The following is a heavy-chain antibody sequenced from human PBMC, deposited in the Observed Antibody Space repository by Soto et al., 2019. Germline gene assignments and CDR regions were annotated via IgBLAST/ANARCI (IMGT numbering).Heavy chain of an antibody. V-gene: IGHV4-39*02. CDR1: GGSISSSSYY. D-gene: IGHD6-13*01. CDR3: AREGSGQQLTPQEYYFGY. J-gene: IGHJ4*02. CDR2: IYYSGST. Sequence: KPSETLSLTCTVSGGSISSSSYYWGWIRQPPGKGLEWIGSIYYSGSTYYNPSLKSRVTISVDTSKNQFSLKLSSVTAADTAVYYCAREGSGQQLTPQEYYFGYWGQGTLVTVSS.